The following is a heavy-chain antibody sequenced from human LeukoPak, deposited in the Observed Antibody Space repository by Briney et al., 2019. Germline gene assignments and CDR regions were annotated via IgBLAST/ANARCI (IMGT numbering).Heavy chain of an antibody. J-gene: IGHJ4*02. CDR2: ISGSGGST. Sequence: PGGSLRLSCAASGFTFSSYAMSWVRQAPGEGLEWVSAISGSGGSTYYADSVKGRFTISRDNSKNTLYLQMNSLRAEDTAVYYCAKVLASMVRAFDYWGQGTLVTVSS. D-gene: IGHD3-10*01. V-gene: IGHV3-23*01. CDR1: GFTFSSYA. CDR3: AKVLASMVRAFDY.